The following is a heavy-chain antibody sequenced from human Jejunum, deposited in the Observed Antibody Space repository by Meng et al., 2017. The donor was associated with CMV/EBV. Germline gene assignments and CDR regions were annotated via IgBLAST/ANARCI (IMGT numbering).Heavy chain of an antibody. Sequence: SGGASGDRVRDYGRHWVRQAAGKGLEWVAYIRNDEREKFYGGYVKGRLTISRDSSKNSLYLQMNKLRTEDTAVYYCAKDDPVVSNWGQGTLVTVSS. V-gene: IGHV3-30*02. J-gene: IGHJ4*02. D-gene: IGHD4-23*01. CDR2: IRNDEREK. CDR1: GDRVRDYG. CDR3: AKDDPVVSN.